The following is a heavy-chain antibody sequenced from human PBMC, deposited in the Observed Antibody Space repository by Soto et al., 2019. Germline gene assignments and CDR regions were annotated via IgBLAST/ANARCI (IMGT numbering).Heavy chain of an antibody. D-gene: IGHD2-21*01. V-gene: IGHV3-11*01. CDR3: TRDPRIADF. CDR2: INPGGDVI. Sequence: SLRLSCSASVFSLRDYYMTWIRQAPGKGLELLSYINPGGDVIKYADSVKGRFTISRDNAKNSLYLHMNNLRAEDTAVYYCTRDPRIADFWGQGTPVTVSS. J-gene: IGHJ4*02. CDR1: VFSLRDYY.